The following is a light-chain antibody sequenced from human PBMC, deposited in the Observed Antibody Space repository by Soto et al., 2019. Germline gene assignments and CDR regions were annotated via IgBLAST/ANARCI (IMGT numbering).Light chain of an antibody. CDR3: QQYNNWPRT. CDR2: GAS. J-gene: IGKJ1*01. Sequence: EIVITQSPATLSVSPGGRATLSCRASQSVNTNVAWYQQEPGQAPRLLIYGASTRATGIPARFSGSVSGTEFALTISSLQSEDFAVYYCQQYNNWPRTFGQGTKVDI. V-gene: IGKV3D-15*01. CDR1: QSVNTN.